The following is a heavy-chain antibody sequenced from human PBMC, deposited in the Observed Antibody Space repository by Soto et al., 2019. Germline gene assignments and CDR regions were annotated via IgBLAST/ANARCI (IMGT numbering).Heavy chain of an antibody. CDR1: GFTFSNYA. V-gene: IGHV3-30*18. J-gene: IGHJ4*02. D-gene: IGHD1-1*01. CDR3: AKDKGVFNWSTSYFDY. Sequence: PGGSLRLSCAASGFTFSNYAMHWVRQAPGKGLEWVALTSYDGNNEYYTDSVKGRFTISRDNSKNTLFLQMNSPRPEDTAVYYCAKDKGVFNWSTSYFDYWGQVALVTVSS. CDR2: TSYDGNNE.